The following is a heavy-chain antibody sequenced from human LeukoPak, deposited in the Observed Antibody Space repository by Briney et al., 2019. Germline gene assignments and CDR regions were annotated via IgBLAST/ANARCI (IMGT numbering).Heavy chain of an antibody. V-gene: IGHV4-34*01. D-gene: IGHD3-3*01. J-gene: IGHJ2*01. CDR3: ARHQGVVDL. CDR1: GGSFSGFY. Sequence: PSETLSLTCAVYGGSFSGFYWTWIRQPPGKGLEWIGEINHSGSTNYNPSLKSRVTISVDTSKNQFSLKLSSVTAADTAVYYCARHQGVVDLWGRGSLVTVSS. CDR2: INHSGST.